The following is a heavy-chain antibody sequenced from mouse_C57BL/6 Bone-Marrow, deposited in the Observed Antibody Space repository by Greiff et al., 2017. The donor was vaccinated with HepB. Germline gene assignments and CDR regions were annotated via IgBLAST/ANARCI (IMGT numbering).Heavy chain of an antibody. Sequence: DVMLVESGGGLVQPGGSLKLSCAASGFTFSDYGMAWVRQAPRKGPEWVAFISNLAYSIYYADTVTGRFTLSRENAKNTLYLEMSSLRSEDTAMYYCARKGDYYGSSYWYFDVWGTGTTVTVSS. CDR3: ARKGDYYGSSYWYFDV. CDR1: GFTFSDYG. D-gene: IGHD1-1*01. V-gene: IGHV5-15*01. J-gene: IGHJ1*03. CDR2: ISNLAYSI.